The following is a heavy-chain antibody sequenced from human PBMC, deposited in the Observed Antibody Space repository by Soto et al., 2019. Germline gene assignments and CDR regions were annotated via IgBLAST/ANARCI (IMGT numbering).Heavy chain of an antibody. Sequence: QVQLVESGGGVVQPGRSLRLSCAASGFTFSSYGMHWVRQAPGKGLEWVAVICYDGSNKYYADSVKGRFTISRDNSKNTLYLQMNSLRAEDTAVYYCAREKYYYGSGSYYGWYFDLWGRGTLVTVSS. V-gene: IGHV3-33*01. CDR1: GFTFSSYG. CDR2: ICYDGSNK. CDR3: AREKYYYGSGSYYGWYFDL. D-gene: IGHD3-10*01. J-gene: IGHJ2*01.